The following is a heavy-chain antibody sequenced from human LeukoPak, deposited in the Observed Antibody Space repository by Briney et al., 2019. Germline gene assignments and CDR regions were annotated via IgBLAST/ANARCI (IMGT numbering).Heavy chain of an antibody. D-gene: IGHD3-22*01. CDR1: GGSISSYTYY. CDR3: ARAYYYASSAFDI. V-gene: IGHV4-39*01. J-gene: IGHJ3*02. CDR2: IYYGGST. Sequence: SETLSLTCTVSGGSISSYTYYWDWIRQPPGKGLECIGSIYYGGSTYYNPSLKSRVIISVDTSKNQFSLKLSSVTAADTAVYYCARAYYYASSAFDIWGQGTMVTVSS.